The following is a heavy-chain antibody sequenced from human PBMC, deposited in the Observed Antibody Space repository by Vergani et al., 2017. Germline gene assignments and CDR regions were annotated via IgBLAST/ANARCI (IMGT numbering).Heavy chain of an antibody. J-gene: IGHJ3*02. V-gene: IGHV1-69*13. Sequence: QVQLVQSGAEVKKPGSSVKVSCKASGGTFSSYAISWVRQAPGQGLEWMGRIIPIFGTANYAQKFQGRVTITADESTSTAYMELGSLRSEDTAVYYCARVGYCSSTSCPDAFDIWGQGTMVTVSS. CDR2: IIPIFGTA. D-gene: IGHD2-2*01. CDR3: ARVGYCSSTSCPDAFDI. CDR1: GGTFSSYA.